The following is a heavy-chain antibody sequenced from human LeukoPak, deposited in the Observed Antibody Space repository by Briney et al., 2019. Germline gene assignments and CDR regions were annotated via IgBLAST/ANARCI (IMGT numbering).Heavy chain of an antibody. Sequence: GASVKVSCKASGYTFTSYYMHWVRQAPGQGLEWMGWINPNSGGTNYAQKFQGRVTMTRDTSISTAYMELSRLRSDDTAVYYCARGPRIRGSYRFLYFQHWGQGTLVTVSS. CDR2: INPNSGGT. J-gene: IGHJ1*01. CDR1: GYTFTSYY. V-gene: IGHV1-2*02. CDR3: ARGPRIRGSYRFLYFQH. D-gene: IGHD1-26*01.